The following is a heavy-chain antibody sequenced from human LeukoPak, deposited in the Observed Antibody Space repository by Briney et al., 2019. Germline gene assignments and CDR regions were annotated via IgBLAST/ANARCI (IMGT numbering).Heavy chain of an antibody. J-gene: IGHJ6*03. CDR2: INHSGST. D-gene: IGHD6-6*01. CDR1: GGSFSGYY. CDR3: ARQVRAARPNYYYYYMDV. V-gene: IGHV4-34*01. Sequence: SETLSLTCAVYGGSFSGYYWSWIRQPPGKGLEWIGEINHSGSTYYNPSLKSRVTISVDTSKNQFSLKLSSVTAADTAVYYCARQVRAARPNYYYYYMDVWGKGTTVTVSS.